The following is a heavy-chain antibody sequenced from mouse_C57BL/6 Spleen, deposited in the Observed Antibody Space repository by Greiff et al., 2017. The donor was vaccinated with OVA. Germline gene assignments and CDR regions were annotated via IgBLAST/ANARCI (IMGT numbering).Heavy chain of an antibody. J-gene: IGHJ1*03. CDR1: GYTFTSYW. CDR2: IDPSDGYT. CDR3: ARRRDNDDWYFDV. D-gene: IGHD2-4*01. Sequence: VQLQQPGAELVMPGASVKLSCKASGYTFTSYWMHWVKQRPGQGLEWIGEIDPSDGYTNYNQKFKGKSTLTVDKSSSTAYMQLSSLTSEDSAVYYGARRRDNDDWYFDVWGTGTTVTVAA. V-gene: IGHV1-69*01.